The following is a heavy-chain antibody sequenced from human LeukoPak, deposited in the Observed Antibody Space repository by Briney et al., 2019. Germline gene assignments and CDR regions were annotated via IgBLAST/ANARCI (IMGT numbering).Heavy chain of an antibody. Sequence: ASVKVSCKASGYTFTSYYMHWVRQAPGQGLEWMGIINPSGGSTSYAQKFQGRVTMTRDMSTSTVYMELSSLRSEDTAVYYCARAGTTVVFSKSLDYYMDVWGKGTTVTVSS. CDR3: ARAGTTVVFSKSLDYYMDV. CDR1: GYTFTSYY. J-gene: IGHJ6*03. D-gene: IGHD4-23*01. CDR2: INPSGGST. V-gene: IGHV1-46*01.